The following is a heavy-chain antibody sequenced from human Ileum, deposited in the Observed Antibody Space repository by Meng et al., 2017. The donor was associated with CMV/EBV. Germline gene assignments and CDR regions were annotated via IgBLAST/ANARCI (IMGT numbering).Heavy chain of an antibody. CDR2: INTNTGNP. Sequence: KASGYPFTTHNLIGVRQAPGQGPEWMGWINTNTGNPTYARDLTGRFVFSSDTSVSTAYLQISSLKAEDTAVYYCARDGLNERYFDYWGQGTLVTVSS. CDR1: GYPFTTHN. J-gene: IGHJ4*02. CDR3: ARDGLNERYFDY. V-gene: IGHV7-4-1*02.